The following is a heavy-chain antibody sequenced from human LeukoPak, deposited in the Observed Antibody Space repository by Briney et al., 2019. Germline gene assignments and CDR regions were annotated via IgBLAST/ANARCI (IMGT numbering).Heavy chain of an antibody. CDR2: IYHSGSI. Sequence: SETLSLTCAVSGVSISRGGYYWSWIRQPPGKGLEWIGYIYHSGSISYTPSLQSRVSMSVDTSKNQVSLRLRSVSAADTAVYYCARVIAGSGSYYNFDYWGQGTLVTVSS. J-gene: IGHJ4*02. CDR3: ARVIAGSGSYYNFDY. D-gene: IGHD3-10*01. V-gene: IGHV4-30-4*07. CDR1: GVSISRGGYY.